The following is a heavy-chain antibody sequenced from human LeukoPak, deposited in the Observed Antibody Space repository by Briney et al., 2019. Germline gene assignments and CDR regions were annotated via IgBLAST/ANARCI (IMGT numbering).Heavy chain of an antibody. Sequence: GGSLRLSCAASGFTFSSYWMSWVRQAPGKGLEWVANIKQDGSEKYYVDSVKGRFTTSRDNAKNSLYLQMNSLRAEDTAVYYCARDRAWDYNILTHWFDPWGQGTLVTVSS. V-gene: IGHV3-7*01. CDR3: ARDRAWDYNILTHWFDP. CDR2: IKQDGSEK. D-gene: IGHD3-9*01. CDR1: GFTFSSYW. J-gene: IGHJ5*02.